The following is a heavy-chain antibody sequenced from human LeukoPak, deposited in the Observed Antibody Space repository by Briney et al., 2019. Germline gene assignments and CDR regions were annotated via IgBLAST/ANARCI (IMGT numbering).Heavy chain of an antibody. Sequence: SQTLSLICTVSGGFIRRYYWSWVRQPGGKALVGIRRLHSSGSTNYNASLKSRVTLSVDTPQNQLSLKLSSVTAADTAVYYCARDQSDRSCDYWGQGTRVTVPT. CDR2: LHSSGST. CDR3: ARDQSDRSCDY. CDR1: GGFIRRYY. V-gene: IGHV4-4*07. J-gene: IGHJ4*02.